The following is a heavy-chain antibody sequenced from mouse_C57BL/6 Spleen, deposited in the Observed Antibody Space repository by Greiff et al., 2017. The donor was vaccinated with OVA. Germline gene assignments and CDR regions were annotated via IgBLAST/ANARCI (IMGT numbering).Heavy chain of an antibody. D-gene: IGHD3-2*02. CDR2: IYPRSGNT. J-gene: IGHJ3*01. CDR3: ARGQAEAY. Sequence: LQESGAELARPGASVKLSCKASGYTFTSYGISWVKQRTGQGLEWIGEIYPRSGNTYYNEKFKGKATLTADKSSSTAYMELRSLTSEDSAVYFCARGQAEAYWGQGTLVTVSA. V-gene: IGHV1-81*01. CDR1: GYTFTSYG.